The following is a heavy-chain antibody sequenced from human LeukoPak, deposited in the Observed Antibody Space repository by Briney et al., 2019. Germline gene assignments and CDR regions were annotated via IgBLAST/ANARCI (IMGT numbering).Heavy chain of an antibody. CDR3: ARVAGAYCGGDCFYFDY. CDR1: GFTFSSYG. D-gene: IGHD2-21*02. CDR2: IWYDGSNK. Sequence: PGRSLRLSCAASGFTFSSYGMHWVRQAPGKGLEWVAVIWYDGSNKYYADSVKGRFTISRDNSKNTLYLQMNSLRAEDTAVYYCARVAGAYCGGDCFYFDYWGRGTLVTVSS. J-gene: IGHJ4*02. V-gene: IGHV3-33*01.